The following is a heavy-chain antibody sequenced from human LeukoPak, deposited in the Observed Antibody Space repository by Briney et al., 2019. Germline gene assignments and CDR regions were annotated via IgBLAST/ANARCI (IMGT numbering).Heavy chain of an antibody. D-gene: IGHD4-17*01. V-gene: IGHV3-23*01. CDR3: AKAAVTTWPYYFDY. J-gene: IGHJ4*02. Sequence: PGGSLRLSCAASGFSFRTFVMSWVRQAPGKGLEWVSAINGDSTSTYYADSVKGRFTISRDNSENTLNLQMDSLRAEDTAVYYCAKAAVTTWPYYFDYWGQGTLVTVSS. CDR1: GFSFRTFV. CDR2: INGDSTST.